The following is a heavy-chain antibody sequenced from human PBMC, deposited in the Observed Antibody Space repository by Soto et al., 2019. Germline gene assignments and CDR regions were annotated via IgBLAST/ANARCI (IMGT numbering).Heavy chain of an antibody. V-gene: IGHV3-7*01. CDR1: GFTFSSYW. J-gene: IGHJ4*02. CDR2: INEDGTEI. D-gene: IGHD4-17*01. CDR3: ARAVGASTSY. Sequence: GGSLRLSCAASGFTFSSYWMHWVRQAPGKGLEWVANINEDGTEIYYVDSVKGRFTISRDNAKSSLYLQVNSLRAEDTAVYYCARAVGASTSYWGQGNVVTVSS.